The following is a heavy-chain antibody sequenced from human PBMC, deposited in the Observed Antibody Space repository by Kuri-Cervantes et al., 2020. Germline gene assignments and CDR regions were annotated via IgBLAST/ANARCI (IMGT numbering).Heavy chain of an antibody. CDR1: GGSFSGYY. CDR3: ARGGRYSGYDYYFDC. V-gene: IGHV4-34*01. CDR2: INHSGST. D-gene: IGHD5-12*01. Sequence: SETLSLTCAVYGGSFSGYYWSWIRQPPGKGLEWIGEINHSGSTNYNPSPKSRVTISVDTSKNQFSLKLSSVTAADTAVYYCARGGRYSGYDYYFDCWGQGTLVTVSS. J-gene: IGHJ4*02.